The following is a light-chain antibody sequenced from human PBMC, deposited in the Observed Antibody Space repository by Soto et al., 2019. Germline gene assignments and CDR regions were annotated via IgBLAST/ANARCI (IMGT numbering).Light chain of an antibody. CDR1: QSISTY. J-gene: IGKJ1*01. CDR3: QHYNSYSEA. V-gene: IGKV1-39*01. CDR2: ATS. Sequence: DIQMTQSPSSLSASVGDRVTITCRASQSISTYLIWYPQTPGKAPKLLIYATSSLQSGVPSRFSGSGSGTDFTLTISSLQPDDFATYDCQHYNSYSEAFGQGTKVDIK.